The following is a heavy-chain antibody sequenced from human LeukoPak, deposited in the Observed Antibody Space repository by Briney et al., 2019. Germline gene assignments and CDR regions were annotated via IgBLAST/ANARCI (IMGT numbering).Heavy chain of an antibody. CDR2: IIPIFGTA. Sequence: GASVKVSCKASGGTFSSYAISWVRQAPGQGLEWMGGIIPIFGTANYAQKFQGRVTITTDESTSTAYMELSSLRSEDTAVYYCARGPYYDFWSGYQGDYWGQGTLVTVSS. J-gene: IGHJ4*02. D-gene: IGHD3-3*01. CDR1: GGTFSSYA. CDR3: ARGPYYDFWSGYQGDY. V-gene: IGHV1-69*05.